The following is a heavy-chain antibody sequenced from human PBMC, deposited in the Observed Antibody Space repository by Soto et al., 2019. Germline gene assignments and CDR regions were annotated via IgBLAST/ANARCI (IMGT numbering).Heavy chain of an antibody. CDR2: IYYSGST. D-gene: IGHD2-2*01. V-gene: IGHV4-31*03. CDR3: ARVPAAMGNYYFDY. Sequence: SETLSLTCTFSGCSISSGGYYWSWIRQHPGKGLEWIGYIYYSGSTYYNPSLKSRVTISVDTSKNQFSLKLSSVTAADTAVYYCARVPAAMGNYYFDYWGQGTLVTVSS. CDR1: GCSISSGGYY. J-gene: IGHJ4*02.